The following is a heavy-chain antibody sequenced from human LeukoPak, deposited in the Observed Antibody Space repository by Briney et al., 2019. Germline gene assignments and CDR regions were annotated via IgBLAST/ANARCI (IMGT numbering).Heavy chain of an antibody. V-gene: IGHV3-33*01. J-gene: IGHJ1*01. CDR1: GFTFSSYG. Sequence: GGSLRLSCAASGFTFSSYGMHWVRQAPDKGLEWVAVIWYDGSNKYYADSVKGRFTISRDNSKNTLYLQMNSLRAEDTAVYYCARGKTPGIAVSEYFQHWGQGTLVTVSS. CDR3: ARGKTPGIAVSEYFQH. D-gene: IGHD6-19*01. CDR2: IWYDGSNK.